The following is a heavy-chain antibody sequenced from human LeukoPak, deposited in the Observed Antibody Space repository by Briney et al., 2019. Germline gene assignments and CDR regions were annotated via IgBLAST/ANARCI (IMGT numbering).Heavy chain of an antibody. CDR1: GGSVSSHY. Sequence: TSETLSLTCTVSGGSVSSHYWYWIRQPPGKGLEWIGYTYVSGSTNYNPSLKGRVTISGDTSKNQLSLRLTSVTAADTAVYYCARGPNYPSPSPFDYWGQGTLVTVSS. D-gene: IGHD5-24*01. V-gene: IGHV4-59*02. CDR3: ARGPNYPSPSPFDY. CDR2: TYVSGST. J-gene: IGHJ4*02.